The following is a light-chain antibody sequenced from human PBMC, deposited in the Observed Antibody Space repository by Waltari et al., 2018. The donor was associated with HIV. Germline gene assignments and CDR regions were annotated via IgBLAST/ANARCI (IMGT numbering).Light chain of an antibody. V-gene: IGLV2-8*01. Sequence: QSALTQPPSASGSPGQSVTISCTGTSSDIGGYNYVSWYQQHPGKAPKLIMTEVSKRPSGVPERVSGSKSGNTASLTVSGLQAEDEAHYYCSSYAPTNNFYVLFGGGTALTVL. CDR1: SSDIGGYNY. CDR2: EVS. CDR3: SSYAPTNNFYVL. J-gene: IGLJ2*01.